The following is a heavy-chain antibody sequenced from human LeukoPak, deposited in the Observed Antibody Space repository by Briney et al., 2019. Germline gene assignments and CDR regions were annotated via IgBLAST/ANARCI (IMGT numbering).Heavy chain of an antibody. J-gene: IGHJ4*02. V-gene: IGHV3-23*05. CDR1: GFTFSSYA. CDR2: ITSSYIRE. Sequence: GGSLRLSCPASGFTFSSYAVNGVRQAPGRGLEGVSAITSSYIREHYADSVKGRFTISRDNSKNTLYLQLDSLRAEDTAVYYCARERRSFSLVRGVSAAFDYWGQGALVTVSS. D-gene: IGHD3-10*01. CDR3: ARERRSFSLVRGVSAAFDY.